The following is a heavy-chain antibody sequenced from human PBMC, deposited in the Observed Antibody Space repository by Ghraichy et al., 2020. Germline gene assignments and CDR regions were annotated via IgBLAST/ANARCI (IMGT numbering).Heavy chain of an antibody. J-gene: IGHJ4*02. D-gene: IGHD6-13*01. CDR2: IHYSGST. V-gene: IGHV4-39*01. CDR1: GGSISSNTYY. CDR3: ARGGSYNSRYFDY. Sequence: SETLSLTCSVSGGSISSNTYYWGWIRQPPGKGLEWIGSIHYSGSTYYNTPLKSRVTISLDTSGNQFSLRLSSATAADTAAYYCARGGSYNSRYFDYWGQGTLVTVSS.